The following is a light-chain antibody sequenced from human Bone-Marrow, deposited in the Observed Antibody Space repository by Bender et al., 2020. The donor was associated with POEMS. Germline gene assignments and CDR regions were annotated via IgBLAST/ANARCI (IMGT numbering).Light chain of an antibody. V-gene: IGLV2-23*01. Sequence: SALTQPASVSGSPGQSITISCTGTSGDVGTYSFVSWYQQHSGKAPKLMIYDATKQPSGVSSRFSGSKSGNTASLTISGLQAEDEADYYCCSYASRPTSVIFGGGTKLTVL. CDR2: DAT. J-gene: IGLJ2*01. CDR1: SGDVGTYSF. CDR3: CSYASRPTSVI.